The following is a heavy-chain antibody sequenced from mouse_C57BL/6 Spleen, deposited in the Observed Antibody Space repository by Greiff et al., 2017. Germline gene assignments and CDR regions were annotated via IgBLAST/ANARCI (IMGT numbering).Heavy chain of an antibody. CDR3: ASLAYGNYPSWFAY. J-gene: IGHJ3*01. D-gene: IGHD2-1*01. CDR2: IYPNNGGN. V-gene: IGHV1-34*01. Sequence: VQLQQSGPELVKPGASVKMSCKASGYTFTDYYMHWVKQRPGQGLEWIGYIYPNNGGNSYNQKFKGKATLTVDTSSSTAYMELRSLTSEDSAVSDGASLAYGNYPSWFAYWGQGTLVTVSA. CDR1: GYTFTDYY.